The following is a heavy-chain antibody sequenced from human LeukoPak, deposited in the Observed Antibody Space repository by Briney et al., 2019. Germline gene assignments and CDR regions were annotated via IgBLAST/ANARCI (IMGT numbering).Heavy chain of an antibody. V-gene: IGHV4-34*01. J-gene: IGHJ6*02. Sequence: PSETLSLTCAVYGGSFSGYYWSWIRQPPGKGLEWIGEINHSGSTNYNPSLKSRVTISVDTSKNQFSLKLSSVTAADTAVYYCARGRYYGSGSYFSQVHYYYYGMDVWGQGTTVTVSS. D-gene: IGHD3-10*01. CDR1: GGSFSGYY. CDR2: INHSGST. CDR3: ARGRYYGSGSYFSQVHYYYYGMDV.